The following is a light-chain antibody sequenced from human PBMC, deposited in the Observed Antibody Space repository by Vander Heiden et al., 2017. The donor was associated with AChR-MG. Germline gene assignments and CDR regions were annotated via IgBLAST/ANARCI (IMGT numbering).Light chain of an antibody. V-gene: IGLV2-14*01. Sequence: QSALPHPAPVPGPPGQSITTSCTPTTSDINSYNYVSWYQQRPGRDHRLIIFDVSSRPSGGSNRFSGSKSGNTAALTISGLQAEDEDDYFCSAYATSRVLFGGGTKLTVL. J-gene: IGLJ2*01. CDR1: TSDINSYNY. CDR3: SAYATSRVL. CDR2: DVS.